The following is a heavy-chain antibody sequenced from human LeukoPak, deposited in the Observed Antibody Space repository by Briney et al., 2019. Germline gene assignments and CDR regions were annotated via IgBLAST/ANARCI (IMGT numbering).Heavy chain of an antibody. Sequence: GGSLRLSCAASGFTFSSYGMHWVRQAPGKGLEWVAFIRYDGSNKYYGDSVKGRFTISRDNSKNTLYLQMGSLRAEDMAVYYCARDRVEYYYYYMDVWGKGTTVTVSS. D-gene: IGHD2-15*01. J-gene: IGHJ6*03. CDR3: ARDRVEYYYYYMDV. CDR2: IRYDGSNK. V-gene: IGHV3-30*02. CDR1: GFTFSSYG.